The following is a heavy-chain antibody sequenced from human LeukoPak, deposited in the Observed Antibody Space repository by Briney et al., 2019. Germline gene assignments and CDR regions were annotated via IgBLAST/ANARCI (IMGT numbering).Heavy chain of an antibody. CDR1: GGSISSSSYY. CDR3: ARHTYSSSSDFDY. Sequence: PSETLSLTCTVSGGSISSSSYYWGWIRQPPGKGLGWIGSIYYSGSTYYNPSLKSRVTISVDTSKNQFSLKLSSVTAADTAVYYCARHTYSSSSDFDYWGQGTLVTVSS. D-gene: IGHD6-6*01. J-gene: IGHJ4*02. V-gene: IGHV4-39*01. CDR2: IYYSGST.